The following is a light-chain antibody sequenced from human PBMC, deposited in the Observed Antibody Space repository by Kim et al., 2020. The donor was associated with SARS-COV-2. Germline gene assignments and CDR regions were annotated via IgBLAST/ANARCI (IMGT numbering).Light chain of an antibody. V-gene: IGKV1-8*01. Sequence: ASTGDRVTITCRASQGISSYLAWYQQKPGKAPKLLIYAASTLQSGVPSRFSGSGSGTDFTLTISCLQSEDFATYYCQQYYSYPLTFGPGTKVDIK. CDR1: QGISSY. CDR2: AAS. J-gene: IGKJ3*01. CDR3: QQYYSYPLT.